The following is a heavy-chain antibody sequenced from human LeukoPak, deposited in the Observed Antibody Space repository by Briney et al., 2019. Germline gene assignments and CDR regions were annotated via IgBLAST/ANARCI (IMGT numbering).Heavy chain of an antibody. Sequence: GGSLRLSCAASGFTFSSYAMSWVRQAPGKGLEWVSAISGSGGSTYYADSVKGRFTISRDNSKNTLHLQMNSLRAEDTAVYYCPPLGGGDSFPDYWGQGTLVTVSS. J-gene: IGHJ4*02. CDR2: ISGSGGST. CDR1: GFTFSSYA. V-gene: IGHV3-23*01. CDR3: PPLGGGDSFPDY. D-gene: IGHD2-21*02.